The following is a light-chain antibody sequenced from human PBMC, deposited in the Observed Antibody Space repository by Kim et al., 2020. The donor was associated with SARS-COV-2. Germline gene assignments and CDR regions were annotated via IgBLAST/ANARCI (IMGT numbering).Light chain of an antibody. CDR2: GAS. CDR3: QQYGISPWT. Sequence: EIVLTQSPGTLSLSPGERVTLFCRASQSVSSNYLGWYQQRPGQAPRLLIYGASRRATGIPDRFSGIGSGTDFTLTISRLEPEDLAVYYCQQYGISPWTFGQGTKVDIK. CDR1: QSVSSNY. J-gene: IGKJ1*01. V-gene: IGKV3-20*01.